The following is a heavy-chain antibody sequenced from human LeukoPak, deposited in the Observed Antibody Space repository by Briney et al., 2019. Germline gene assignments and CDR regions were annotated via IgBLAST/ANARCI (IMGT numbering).Heavy chain of an antibody. CDR2: VHNSGST. V-gene: IGHV4-61*01. Sequence: SETLSLTCKVSGGSVSSDSYYWSWIRQPPGQGLEWIGYVHNSGSTKYNASLKSRLTISVDTSKNQFSLEVTSVTAAGTAVYYCARTNYGDYNWFDPWGQGTLVTVSS. CDR3: ARTNYGDYNWFDP. CDR1: GGSVSSDSYY. J-gene: IGHJ5*02. D-gene: IGHD4-17*01.